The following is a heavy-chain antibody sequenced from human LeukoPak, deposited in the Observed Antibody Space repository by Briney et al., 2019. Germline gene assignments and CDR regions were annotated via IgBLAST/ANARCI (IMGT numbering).Heavy chain of an antibody. CDR3: ARARIAVAGRGFSY. CDR1: GYTFTGYY. Sequence: GASVKVSCKASGYTFTGYYMHWVRQAPGQGLEWMGRINPNSGGTNYAQKFQGRVTMTRDTSISTAYMELSRLRSDNTAVYYCARARIAVAGRGFSYWGQGTLVTVSS. V-gene: IGHV1-2*06. D-gene: IGHD6-19*01. CDR2: INPNSGGT. J-gene: IGHJ4*02.